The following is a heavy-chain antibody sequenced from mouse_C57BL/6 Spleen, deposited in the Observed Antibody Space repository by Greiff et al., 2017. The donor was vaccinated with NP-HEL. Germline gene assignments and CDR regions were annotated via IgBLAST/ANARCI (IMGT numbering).Heavy chain of an antibody. CDR3: ARQGYGSSYGWFAY. CDR2: ISNLAYSI. D-gene: IGHD1-1*01. J-gene: IGHJ3*01. Sequence: EVHLVESGGGLVQPGGSLKLSCAASGFTFSDYGMAWVRQAPRQGPEWVAFISNLAYSIYYADTVTGRFTISRENAKNTLYLEMSSLRSEDTAMYYCARQGYGSSYGWFAYWGQGTLVTVSA. CDR1: GFTFSDYG. V-gene: IGHV5-15*01.